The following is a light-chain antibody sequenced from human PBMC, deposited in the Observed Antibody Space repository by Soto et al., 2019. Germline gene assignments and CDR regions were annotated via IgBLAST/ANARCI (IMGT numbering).Light chain of an antibody. J-gene: IGKJ4*01. CDR2: ATS. CDR3: QQYDDWPLT. Sequence: EIVVTQSPATLSVSPGERATLSCRASQSVGNNFAWYQQKPGQAPRLLIFATSTRATGVPARFSGSGSGTEFTLTISSLQSEDFAVYYCQQYDDWPLTFGRGAKVEIE. CDR1: QSVGNN. V-gene: IGKV3-15*01.